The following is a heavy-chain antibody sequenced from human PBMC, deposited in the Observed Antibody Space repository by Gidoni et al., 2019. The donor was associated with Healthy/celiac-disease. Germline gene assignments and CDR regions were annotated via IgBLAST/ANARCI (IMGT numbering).Heavy chain of an antibody. V-gene: IGHV1-69*06. D-gene: IGHD6-19*01. CDR1: GGTFSSYA. CDR2: IIPIFGTA. CDR3: ARGPNGYSSGWYHFYFDY. J-gene: IGHJ4*02. Sequence: QVQLVQSGAEVKKPGSSVKVSCKASGGTFSSYAISWVRQAPGQGLEWMGGIIPIFGTANYAQKFQGRVTITADKSTSTAYMELSSLRSEDTAVYYCARGPNGYSSGWYHFYFDYWGQGTLVTVSS.